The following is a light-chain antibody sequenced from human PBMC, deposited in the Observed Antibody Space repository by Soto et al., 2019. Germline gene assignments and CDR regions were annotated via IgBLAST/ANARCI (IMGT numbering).Light chain of an antibody. CDR1: QSVTNW. CDR2: DVS. V-gene: IGKV1-5*01. CDR3: QQYSNYPLT. J-gene: IGKJ4*01. Sequence: DIQMTQSPSTLSASVGESVTITCRASQSVTNWLAWYQQKPGKAPKLLIYDVSSLESGVPSRFSGSGSGTEFTLTISSLQPEDFATYHCQQYSNYPLTFGGGTKVDIK.